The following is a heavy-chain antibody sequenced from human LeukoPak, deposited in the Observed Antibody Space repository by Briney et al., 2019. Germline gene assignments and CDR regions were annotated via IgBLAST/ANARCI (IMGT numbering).Heavy chain of an antibody. V-gene: IGHV4-31*03. D-gene: IGHD6-13*01. CDR1: GGSISSDGYY. J-gene: IGHJ5*02. CDR2: IYYSGST. Sequence: SSETLSLTCTVSGGSISSDGYYWSWIRQHPGKGLEWIGYIYYSGSTYYNPSLKSRVTISVDTSKNQLSLKLSSVTAADTAVYYCARSLSRSWFDPWGQGTLVTVSS. CDR3: ARSLSRSWFDP.